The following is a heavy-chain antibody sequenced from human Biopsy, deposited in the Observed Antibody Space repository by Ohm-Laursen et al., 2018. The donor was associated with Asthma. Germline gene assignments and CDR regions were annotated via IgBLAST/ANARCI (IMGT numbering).Heavy chain of an antibody. CDR3: VRDQAHRDNWFDP. CDR2: IATSSGNP. V-gene: IGHV7-4-1*02. CDR1: GYTFTSYA. J-gene: IGHJ5*02. D-gene: IGHD1-14*01. Sequence: GASVKVSYKASGYTFTSYAINWLRQAPGQGLEWMGWIATSSGNPTYAQGFTPGRFVFSLDTSVTTAYLQITNLEPEDTAVYYCVRDQAHRDNWFDPWGQGTPVTVSS.